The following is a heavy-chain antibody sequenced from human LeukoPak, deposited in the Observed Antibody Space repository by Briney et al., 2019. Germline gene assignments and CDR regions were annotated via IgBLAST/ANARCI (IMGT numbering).Heavy chain of an antibody. V-gene: IGHV4-61*02. CDR1: GGSISSGSYY. J-gene: IGHJ4*02. CDR3: ARGPDYDILADYFDY. CDR2: IFTSGST. D-gene: IGHD3-9*01. Sequence: SETLSLTCTVSGGSISSGSYYWSWIRQPAGKGLEWIGRIFTSGSTNYNPSLKSRVTISMDTSKNQFSLNLSSVTAADTAVYYCARGPDYDILADYFDYWGQGTLVTVSS.